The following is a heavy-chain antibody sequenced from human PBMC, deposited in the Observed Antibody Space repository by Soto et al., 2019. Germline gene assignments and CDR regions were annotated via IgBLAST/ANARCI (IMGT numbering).Heavy chain of an antibody. V-gene: IGHV3-9*01. CDR2: ISWNSGSI. CDR1: GFTFDDYA. Sequence: GGSLRLSCAASGFTFDDYAMHWVRQAPGKGLEWVSGISWNSGSIGYADSVKGRFTISRDNAKNSLYLQMNSLRAEDTALYYCAKAEGGTPDYWGQGTLVTVSS. CDR3: AKAEGGTPDY. J-gene: IGHJ4*02. D-gene: IGHD1-26*01.